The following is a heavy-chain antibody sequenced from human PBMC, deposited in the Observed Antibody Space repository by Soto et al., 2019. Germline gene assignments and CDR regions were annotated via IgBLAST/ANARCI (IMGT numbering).Heavy chain of an antibody. D-gene: IGHD2-2*01. CDR2: ISAYNGNI. V-gene: IGHV1-18*01. J-gene: IGHJ1*01. CDR3: ARETSWAYFQH. CDR1: GYTFTNYG. Sequence: ASVNVSCNAPGYTFTNYGFSCVRQAPGQGLEWMGWISAYNGNIEYAQKFQGRVTMTTETSTSTAYMELRSLRSDDTAVYYCARETSWAYFQHWGQGTLVTVPQ.